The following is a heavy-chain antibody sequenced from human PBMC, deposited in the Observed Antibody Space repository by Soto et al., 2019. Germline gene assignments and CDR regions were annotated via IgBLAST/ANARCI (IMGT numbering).Heavy chain of an antibody. Sequence: QVQLVQSGAEVKKPGASVKVSCKASGYTFTSYDINWVRQATGQGLEWMGWMNPNSGNTGYAQKFQRRVTMHRNTSISTAYMELSSLRSEDTAVYYCGSEGSITIFGVVRTGGYYGMDVWGQGTTVTVSS. D-gene: IGHD3-3*01. J-gene: IGHJ6*02. CDR2: MNPNSGNT. CDR1: GYTFTSYD. CDR3: GSEGSITIFGVVRTGGYYGMDV. V-gene: IGHV1-8*01.